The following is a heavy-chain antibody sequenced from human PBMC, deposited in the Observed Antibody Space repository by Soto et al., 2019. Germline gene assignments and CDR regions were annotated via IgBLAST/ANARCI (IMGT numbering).Heavy chain of an antibody. J-gene: IGHJ6*03. CDR3: ARDSESGYSSPERVVAHYYYYYMDV. V-gene: IGHV1-18*01. CDR2: MSGYNGNT. CDR1: GYTFTSYC. Sequence: GASVKVSCKASGYTFTSYCSSWVRQSPGQGIEWMGWMSGYNGNTNYAQTLQGRVTMTPDTSTSTAYMQLRSLRSDATAVYYCARDSESGYSSPERVVAHYYYYYMDVWGKGTTVTVSS. D-gene: IGHD6-13*01.